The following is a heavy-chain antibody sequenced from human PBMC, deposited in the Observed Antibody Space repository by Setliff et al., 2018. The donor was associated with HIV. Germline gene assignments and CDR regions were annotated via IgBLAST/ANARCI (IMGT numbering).Heavy chain of an antibody. CDR2: TKYDGSGS. V-gene: IGHV3-7*03. D-gene: IGHD3-22*01. CDR1: GFTFSTYA. Sequence: LRLSCAASGFTFSTYAMSWVRQVPGKGLERVSNTKYDGSGSYYVDSVKGRFIASTDNAKNSLFLEMNSLKAEDTAVYYCARAYNVYDYRFDSSGYDYWGQGTLVTVSS. J-gene: IGHJ4*02. CDR3: ARAYNVYDYRFDSSGYDY.